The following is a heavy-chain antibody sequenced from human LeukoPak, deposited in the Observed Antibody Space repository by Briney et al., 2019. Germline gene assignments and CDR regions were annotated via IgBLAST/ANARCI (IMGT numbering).Heavy chain of an antibody. CDR2: IKSREDSGTT. CDR1: GFTFVEYT. Sequence: GGSLRLSCATSGFTFVEYTIVWVRQAPGKGLEWVGFIKSREDSGTTAYAASVEGRFTISRDESKSIAYLQLNSLKSEDTAVYYCTISGAGWGPGTLVTVSS. V-gene: IGHV3-49*04. D-gene: IGHD3-10*01. CDR3: TISGAG. J-gene: IGHJ4*02.